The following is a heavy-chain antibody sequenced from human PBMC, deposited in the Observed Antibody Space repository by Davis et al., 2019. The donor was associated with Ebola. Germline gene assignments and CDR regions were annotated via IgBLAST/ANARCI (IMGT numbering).Heavy chain of an antibody. D-gene: IGHD4-11*01. J-gene: IGHJ5*02. V-gene: IGHV3-9*01. CDR2: ISWNSGSI. Sequence: SLKISCAASGFTFDDYAMHWVRQAPGKGLEWVSGISWNSGSIGYADSVKGRFTISRDNAKNSLYLQMNSLRAEDTAVYYCARDYSGFQVAWGQGTLVTVSS. CDR3: ARDYSGFQVA. CDR1: GFTFDDYA.